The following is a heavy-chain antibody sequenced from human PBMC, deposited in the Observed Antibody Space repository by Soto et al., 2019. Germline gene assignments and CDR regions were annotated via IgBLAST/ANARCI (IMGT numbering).Heavy chain of an antibody. V-gene: IGHV3-23*01. CDR2: ISGSGTSA. CDR1: GGSISSSN. D-gene: IGHD5-18*01. Sequence: ETLSLTCAVSGGSISSSNWWSWVRQPPGKGLEWVSGISGSGTSAYYADSVKGRFTISRDNSKNTLSLQMNSLRADDTAVYYCAKSRGYSYQYYFDYWGQGALVTVSS. J-gene: IGHJ4*02. CDR3: AKSRGYSYQYYFDY.